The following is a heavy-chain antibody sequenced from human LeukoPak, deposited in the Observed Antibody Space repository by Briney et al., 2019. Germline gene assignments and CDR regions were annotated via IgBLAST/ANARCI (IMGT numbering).Heavy chain of an antibody. CDR2: ISYDGSNK. Sequence: PGGSLRLSCAASGFTFSSYAMSWVRQAPGKGLEWVAVISYDGSNKYYADSVKGRFTISRDNSKNTLYLQMNSLRAEDTAVYYCARDLFTAVEYWGQGTLVTVSS. CDR1: GFTFSSYA. D-gene: IGHD5-18*01. CDR3: ARDLFTAVEY. V-gene: IGHV3-30-3*01. J-gene: IGHJ4*02.